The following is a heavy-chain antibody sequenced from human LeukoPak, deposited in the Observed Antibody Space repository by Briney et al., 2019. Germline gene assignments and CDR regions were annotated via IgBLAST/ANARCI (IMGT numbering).Heavy chain of an antibody. J-gene: IGHJ4*02. V-gene: IGHV3-64D*09. Sequence: TGGSLRLSCSASGFTFSSYIMHWARQAPGKGLEYVSAITSNGDTTYYADSVKGRVTISRDNSKNTLYLQMSSLRAEDTAVYYCVKDDSYYYDSSGRDSWGQGTLVTVPS. CDR1: GFTFSSYI. CDR2: ITSNGDTT. CDR3: VKDDSYYYDSSGRDS. D-gene: IGHD3-22*01.